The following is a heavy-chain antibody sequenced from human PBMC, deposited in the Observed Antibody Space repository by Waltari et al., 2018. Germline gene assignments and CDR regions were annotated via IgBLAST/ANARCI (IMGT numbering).Heavy chain of an antibody. D-gene: IGHD7-27*01. CDR3: SRLGVLVPDILNDAFDI. Sequence: QELLQESGPRLVKPSETLSLNCAASGYSLNSGYFWDWVRQSPGKGLEWIGTIQLGGNAYYNPSVWSRVTISSAPSENQLSLKLTAVPAADAAVYDCSRLGVLVPDILNDAFDIWGQGTMVTVSS. J-gene: IGHJ3*02. CDR2: IQLGGNA. CDR1: GYSLNSGYF. V-gene: IGHV4-38-2*01.